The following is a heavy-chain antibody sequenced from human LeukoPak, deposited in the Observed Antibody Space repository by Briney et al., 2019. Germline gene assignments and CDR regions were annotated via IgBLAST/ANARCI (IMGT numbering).Heavy chain of an antibody. CDR3: ARVWFGELRIDY. Sequence: SETLSLTCTVSGGSISSYYLSWIRQPPGKGLEWIGYIYYSGGTNYNPSLKSRVTISVDTSKNQFSLKLSSVTAADTAVYYCARVWFGELRIDYWGQGTLVTVSS. J-gene: IGHJ4*02. D-gene: IGHD3-10*01. V-gene: IGHV4-59*12. CDR2: IYYSGGT. CDR1: GGSISSYY.